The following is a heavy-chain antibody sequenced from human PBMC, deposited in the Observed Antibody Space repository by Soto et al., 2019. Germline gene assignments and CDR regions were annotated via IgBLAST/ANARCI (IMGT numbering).Heavy chain of an antibody. J-gene: IGHJ4*02. D-gene: IGHD6-13*01. CDR3: ARGGTRGSSFY. V-gene: IGHV4-61*08. Sequence: QVQLQESGPGLVKPSESLSLTCTVSGGSVSSGGYYWSWIRQTPGKGLEWIASLHDSGKTNYNPSLNGRVIISLDTSKKQFSLNLASVTAADTAVYYCARGGTRGSSFYWGQGTLVTVSS. CDR2: LHDSGKT. CDR1: GGSVSSGGYY.